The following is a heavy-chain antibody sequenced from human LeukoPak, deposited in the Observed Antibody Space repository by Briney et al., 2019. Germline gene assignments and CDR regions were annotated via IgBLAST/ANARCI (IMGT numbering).Heavy chain of an antibody. CDR1: GFTFSDYY. V-gene: IGHV3-11*01. CDR2: INYSGSDR. D-gene: IGHD6-19*01. Sequence: GGSLRLSCAASGFTFSDYYMSWIRQAPVKGLEWLSYINYSGSDRYYADSVKGRFTISRDNAKNSLYLQMNSLKADDTAVYYCARDIAVAGYWGQGTLVTVSS. J-gene: IGHJ4*02. CDR3: ARDIAVAGY.